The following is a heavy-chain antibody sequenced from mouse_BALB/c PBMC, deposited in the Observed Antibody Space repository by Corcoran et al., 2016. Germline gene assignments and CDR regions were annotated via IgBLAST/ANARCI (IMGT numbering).Heavy chain of an antibody. CDR3: AREVPGGNPFDY. CDR1: GYTFTSYV. V-gene: IGHV1S136*01. D-gene: IGHD2-1*01. J-gene: IGHJ2*01. CDR2: IYPYNDGT. Sequence: EVQLQQSGPELVKPGXSVKMSCKASGYTFTSYVMHWVKQKPGQGLEWIGYIYPYNDGTKYNEKFKGKATLTSEKSSSAVYMEFSSLTSEDSAVYYCAREVPGGNPFDYWGQGTTLTVSS.